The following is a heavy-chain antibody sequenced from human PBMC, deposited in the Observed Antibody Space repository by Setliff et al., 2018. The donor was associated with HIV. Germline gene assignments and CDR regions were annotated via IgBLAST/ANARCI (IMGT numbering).Heavy chain of an antibody. CDR2: IFYRGTT. CDR1: GGSIRRSDYS. CDR3: ARLSPLRAFDI. Sequence: SETLSLTCNVSGGSIRRSDYSWGWIRQPPGKGLEWIGSIFYRGTTYDNSSLKSRLTMSVDTSKNQFSLRLTFLTAADTAVYYCARLSPLRAFDIWGQGTMVTVSS. J-gene: IGHJ3*02. V-gene: IGHV4-39*01.